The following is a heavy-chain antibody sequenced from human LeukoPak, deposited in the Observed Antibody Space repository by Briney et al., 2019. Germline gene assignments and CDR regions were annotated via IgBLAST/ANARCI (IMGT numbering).Heavy chain of an antibody. CDR3: AKDQITMIKGFFDY. Sequence: GESLRLSCAASAFTFSSYAMGWVRQAPGKGLEWVSAISGGGDTTYYEDSVKGRFTISRDNSKNTLDVEMNSLRAEDTAVYYCAKDQITMIKGFFDYWGQGTRVTVSS. D-gene: IGHD3-22*01. CDR2: ISGGGDTT. CDR1: AFTFSSYA. V-gene: IGHV3-23*01. J-gene: IGHJ4*02.